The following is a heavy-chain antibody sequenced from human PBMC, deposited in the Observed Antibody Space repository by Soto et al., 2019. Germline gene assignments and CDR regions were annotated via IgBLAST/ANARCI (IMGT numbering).Heavy chain of an antibody. Sequence: GGSLRLSCAASGFFFSSYAMSWVRQAPGKGLEWVSSVSASGGSTYYADSVKGRFTVSRDNSKNTMYLQMDTLRAEDTAVYYCTNDRGDFWSGYYPPVDYCVQGTMVTV. CDR3: TNDRGDFWSGYYPPVDY. CDR1: GFFFSSYA. V-gene: IGHV3-23*01. D-gene: IGHD3-3*01. J-gene: IGHJ4*02. CDR2: VSASGGST.